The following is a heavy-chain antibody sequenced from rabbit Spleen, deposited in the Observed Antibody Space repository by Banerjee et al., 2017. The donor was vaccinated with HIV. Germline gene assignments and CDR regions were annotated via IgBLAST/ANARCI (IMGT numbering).Heavy chain of an antibody. J-gene: IGHJ6*01. V-gene: IGHV1S40*01. Sequence: QSLEESGGGLVKPGGTLTLTCTVSGFTINANCICWVRQAPEKGLEWIACIYGGSSGSTYYASWAKGRFTISKTSSTTVTLQMTSLTVADTATYFCARDTGSSFSTYGMDLWGPGTLVTVS. CDR1: GFTINANC. CDR3: ARDTGSSFSTYGMDL. CDR2: IYGGSSGST. D-gene: IGHD8-1*01.